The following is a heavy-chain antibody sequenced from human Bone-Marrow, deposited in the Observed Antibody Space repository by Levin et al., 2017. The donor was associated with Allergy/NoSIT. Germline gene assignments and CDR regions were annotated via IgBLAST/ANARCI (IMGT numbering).Heavy chain of an antibody. CDR1: GGSVYSSHW. CDR3: ARRTYGSSPGLDK. J-gene: IGHJ4*02. D-gene: IGHD6-6*01. Sequence: LSLTCTVSGGSVYSSHWWTWVRQAPGKGLEWIGEMYHSGNNNYNPSLQSRVTISVDKSKNQFSLNLTSVTAADTAVYFCARRTYGSSPGLDKWGQGSLVTVSS. CDR2: MYHSGNN. V-gene: IGHV4-4*01.